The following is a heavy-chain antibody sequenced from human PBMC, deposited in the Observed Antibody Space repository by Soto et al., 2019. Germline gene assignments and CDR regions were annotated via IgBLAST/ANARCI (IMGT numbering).Heavy chain of an antibody. CDR2: MNPNSGNT. V-gene: IGHV1-8*01. CDR1: GYTFTSYD. CDR3: ARGRSTIFGVVVGMDV. Sequence: ASVKVSCKVSGYTFTSYDINWVRQATGQGLEWMGWMNPNSGNTGYAQKFQGRVTMTRNTSISTAYMELSSLRSEDTAVYYCARGRSTIFGVVVGMDVWGQGTTVTVSS. D-gene: IGHD3-3*01. J-gene: IGHJ6*02.